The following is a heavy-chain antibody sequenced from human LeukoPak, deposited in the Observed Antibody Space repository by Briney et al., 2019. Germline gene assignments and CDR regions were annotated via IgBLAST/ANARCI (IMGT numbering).Heavy chain of an antibody. J-gene: IGHJ3*02. CDR3: ARTYCGGDCPFFHDAFDI. Sequence: QPGGSLRLSCAASGFTFSSYGMHWVRQAPGKGLEWVAFIRYDGSNKYYADSVKGRFTISRDNSKNTLYLQMNSLRAEDTAVYYCARTYCGGDCPFFHDAFDIWGQGTMVTVSS. CDR1: GFTFSSYG. V-gene: IGHV3-30*02. D-gene: IGHD2-21*02. CDR2: IRYDGSNK.